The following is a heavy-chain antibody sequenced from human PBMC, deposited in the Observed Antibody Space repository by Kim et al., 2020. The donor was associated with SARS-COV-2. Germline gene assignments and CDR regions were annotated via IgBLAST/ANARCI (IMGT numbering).Heavy chain of an antibody. J-gene: IGHJ3*02. D-gene: IGHD2-15*01. Sequence: DHAVSVQSRITNSPDTSKNQFSLQLNSVAPEDTAVYYCARDRGMQFPFDIWGQGTMVTVSS. V-gene: IGHV6-1*01. CDR3: ARDRGMQFPFDI.